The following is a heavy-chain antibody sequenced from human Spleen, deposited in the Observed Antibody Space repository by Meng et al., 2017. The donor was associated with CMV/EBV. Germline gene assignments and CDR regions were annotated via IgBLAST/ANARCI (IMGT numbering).Heavy chain of an antibody. CDR2: IYYSGSA. CDR1: GGSISTSTYY. V-gene: IGHV4-39*07. D-gene: IGHD1-1*01. CDR3: ASNWKVGY. Sequence: SETLSLTCTVSGGSISTSTYYWGWIRQPPGKGLEWIGSIYYSGSAYYNPSLKSRVTIALDTSKNQFSLKLTSVTAADTAVYYCASNWKVGYWGQGTLVIVSS. J-gene: IGHJ4*02.